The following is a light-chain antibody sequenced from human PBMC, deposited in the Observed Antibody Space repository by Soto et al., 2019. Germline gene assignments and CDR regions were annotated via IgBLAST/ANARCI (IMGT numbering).Light chain of an antibody. Sequence: QSALTQPASVSGSPGQSITISCTGTSSDVGGYNYVSWYQQHPGKAPKLMIYEVSNRPSGVSNRFSGSKSCNTASLTISGLQAEDEADYYCSSYTSSSTPYVVFGGGTKLPVL. CDR3: SSYTSSSTPYVV. CDR2: EVS. CDR1: SSDVGGYNY. V-gene: IGLV2-14*01. J-gene: IGLJ2*01.